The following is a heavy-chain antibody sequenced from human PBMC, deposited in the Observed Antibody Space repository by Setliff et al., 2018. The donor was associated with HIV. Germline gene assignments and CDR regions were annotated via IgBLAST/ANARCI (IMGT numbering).Heavy chain of an antibody. Sequence: ASVKVSCKTSGYSFDNYGLVWVRQAPGQGLEWMGWISGNNANTNYAQKFQDRLTMTTDTSTTTAYMELRRLKSDDTGVYFCAREVGITVFGVVGYFDYWGQGTLVTV. J-gene: IGHJ4*02. CDR3: AREVGITVFGVVGYFDY. V-gene: IGHV1-18*01. CDR2: ISGNNANT. D-gene: IGHD3-3*01. CDR1: GYSFDNYG.